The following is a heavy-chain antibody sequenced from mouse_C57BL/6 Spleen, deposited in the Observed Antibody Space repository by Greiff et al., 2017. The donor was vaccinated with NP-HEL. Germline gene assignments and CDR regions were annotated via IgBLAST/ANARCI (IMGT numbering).Heavy chain of an antibody. Sequence: VQLQQSGAELVKPGASVKISCKASGYAFSSYWMNWVKQRPGKGLEWIGQIYPGDGDTNYNGKFKGKATLTADKSSSTAYMQLSSLTSEDSAVYFCARCDYDDYAMDYWDQGTSVTVSS. D-gene: IGHD2-4*01. CDR2: IYPGDGDT. CDR3: ARCDYDDYAMDY. J-gene: IGHJ4*01. V-gene: IGHV1-80*01. CDR1: GYAFSSYW.